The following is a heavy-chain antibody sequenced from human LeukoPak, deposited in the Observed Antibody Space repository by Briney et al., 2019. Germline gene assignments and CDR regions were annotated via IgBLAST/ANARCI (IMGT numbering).Heavy chain of an antibody. CDR1: GFTLSSYV. V-gene: IGHV3-23*01. CDR2: ISGSGGST. Sequence: GGSLRLSCAASGFTLSSYVMSWVRQAPGKGLEWVSGISGSGGSTNYADSVKGRFTISRDNSKNTLYLQMNSLRAEDTAVYYCAKGDRITIFGVVLGEPYGMDVWGQGTTVTVSS. J-gene: IGHJ6*02. D-gene: IGHD3-3*01. CDR3: AKGDRITIFGVVLGEPYGMDV.